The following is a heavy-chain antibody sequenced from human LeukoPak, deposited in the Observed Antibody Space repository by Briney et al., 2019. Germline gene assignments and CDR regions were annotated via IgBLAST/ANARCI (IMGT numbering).Heavy chain of an antibody. CDR1: GYTFTSYA. Sequence: ASVKVSCKASGYTFTSYAMNWVRQAPGQGLEWMGWISAYNGNTNYAQKLQGRVTMTTDTSTSTAYMELRSLRSDDTAVYYCARHYYYDSSGYYDRWGQGTLVTVSS. CDR2: ISAYNGNT. CDR3: ARHYYYDSSGYYDR. J-gene: IGHJ5*02. V-gene: IGHV1-18*01. D-gene: IGHD3-22*01.